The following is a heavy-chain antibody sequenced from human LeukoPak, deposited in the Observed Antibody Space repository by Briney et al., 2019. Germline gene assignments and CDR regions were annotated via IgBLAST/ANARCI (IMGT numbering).Heavy chain of an antibody. D-gene: IGHD3-22*01. CDR1: GVSFSGYY. J-gene: IGHJ4*02. CDR2: INHSGST. CDR3: ARGQRLHYDSGGYKALSY. V-gene: IGHV4-34*01. Sequence: SETLSLTCAVYGVSFSGYYWSWIRQPPGKGLEWIGEINHSGSTNYNPSLKSRVTISVDTSKNQFSLKLSSVTAADTAVYYCARGQRLHYDSGGYKALSYWGQGTLVTVSS.